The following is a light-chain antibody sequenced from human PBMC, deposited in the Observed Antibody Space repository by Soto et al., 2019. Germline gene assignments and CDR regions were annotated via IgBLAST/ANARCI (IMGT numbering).Light chain of an antibody. J-gene: IGKJ2*01. CDR2: GAS. V-gene: IGKV3-15*01. CDR3: QQYNNWPQT. Sequence: EIVMTQSPATLSVSPGERATLSCRASQSVSSNLAWYQQKPGQAPRLLIYGASTRATGIPARFSDSGAGTEFTLTVCSLQSQDFAVYYCQQYNNWPQTFGQGTKLEIK. CDR1: QSVSSN.